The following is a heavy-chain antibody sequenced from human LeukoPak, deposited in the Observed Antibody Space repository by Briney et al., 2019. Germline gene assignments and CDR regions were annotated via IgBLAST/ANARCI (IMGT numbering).Heavy chain of an antibody. Sequence: GGSPRLSCAASAFTFSSYAMTWVRQAPGKGLEWVSAISAGGGTTYYADSVKGRFTISRDNSKNTLSLQMNSLRAEDTAVYYCAKGIYYVSGSYPYYFDYWGQGTLVTVSS. V-gene: IGHV3-23*01. D-gene: IGHD3-10*01. J-gene: IGHJ4*02. CDR2: ISAGGGTT. CDR3: AKGIYYVSGSYPYYFDY. CDR1: AFTFSSYA.